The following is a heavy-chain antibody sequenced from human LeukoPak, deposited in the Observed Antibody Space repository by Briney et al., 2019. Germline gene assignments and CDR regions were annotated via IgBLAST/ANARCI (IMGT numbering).Heavy chain of an antibody. CDR2: INNDASST. D-gene: IGHD2-21*02. CDR1: GFTFSSYW. V-gene: IGHV3-74*01. Sequence: PGGSLRFSCAASGFTFSSYWMHWVRQAPGEGLVWVSRINNDASSTSYADSVKGRFTISRDNAKNTVYLQMNSLRAGDTAVYYCASLVVTDNWAFDIWGQGTMVFVSS. J-gene: IGHJ3*02. CDR3: ASLVVTDNWAFDI.